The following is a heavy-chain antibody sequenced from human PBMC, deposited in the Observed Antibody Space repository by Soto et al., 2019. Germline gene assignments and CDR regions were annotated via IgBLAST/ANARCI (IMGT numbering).Heavy chain of an antibody. CDR1: GFDFSSYG. CDR3: AREPVGPDYAMDV. V-gene: IGHV3-33*01. Sequence: QMQLVESGGGVVQPGTSLRLSCAASGFDFSSYGMHWVRQTPGKGLEWVAVLGFDGGGRYYADSVKGRFTISRDNSKKMLSLKMDSLRAGDTASYYCAREPVGPDYAMDVWGQGTTVTVSS. D-gene: IGHD1-26*01. CDR2: LGFDGGGR. J-gene: IGHJ6*02.